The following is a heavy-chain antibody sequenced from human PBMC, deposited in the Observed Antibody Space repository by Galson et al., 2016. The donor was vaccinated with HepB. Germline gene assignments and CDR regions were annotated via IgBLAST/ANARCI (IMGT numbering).Heavy chain of an antibody. CDR3: ARGGTPSGLDI. Sequence: SLRLSCAASGFTFSRHWMYWVRQAPGKGLVWVSQINSDGSNINYADSVKGRFTISRDNAKNTLYLQMNSLRDEDTALYYCARGGTPSGLDIWGQGTMVTVSS. V-gene: IGHV3-74*01. J-gene: IGHJ3*02. CDR1: GFTFSRHW. D-gene: IGHD3-16*01. CDR2: INSDGSNI.